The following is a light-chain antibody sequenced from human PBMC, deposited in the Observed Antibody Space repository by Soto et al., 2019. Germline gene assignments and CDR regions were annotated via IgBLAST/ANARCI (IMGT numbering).Light chain of an antibody. Sequence: DIQMTQSPILSASVGDRVTITCRASQSISRWLAWYQQKPGKAPKLLIYDGSILESGVPSRFSGSGSGTVFTLTISSLQPHDFATYYCQQHNGDFGGGTKVDIK. J-gene: IGKJ4*01. CDR2: DGS. CDR3: QQHNGD. V-gene: IGKV1-5*01. CDR1: QSISRW.